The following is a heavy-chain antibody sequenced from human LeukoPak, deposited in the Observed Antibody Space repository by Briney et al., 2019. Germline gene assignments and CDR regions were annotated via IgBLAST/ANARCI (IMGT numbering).Heavy chain of an antibody. Sequence: SVKVSCKASGGTFSSYAISWVRQAPGQGLEWMGGIIPIFGTANYAQKFQGRVTITADESTSTAYMELSSLRSGDTAVYYCARVVVPAVPPYYYYYMDVWGKGTTVTVSS. CDR1: GGTFSSYA. V-gene: IGHV1-69*13. CDR3: ARVVVPAVPPYYYYYMDV. D-gene: IGHD2-2*01. CDR2: IIPIFGTA. J-gene: IGHJ6*03.